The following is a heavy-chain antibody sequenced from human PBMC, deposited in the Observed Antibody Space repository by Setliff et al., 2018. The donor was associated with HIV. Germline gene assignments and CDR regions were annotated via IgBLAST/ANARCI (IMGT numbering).Heavy chain of an antibody. CDR2: IDHSGSS. CDR1: GGSFSGYY. V-gene: IGHV4-34*01. Sequence: PSETLSLTCAVYGGSFSGYYWSWIRQAPGKGREWIGEIDHSGSSNYHPSLKSRVTIDIDTYKNQFTLNLTSVTAADTAVYYCATGLPPMVLPFDIWGQGTMVTVSS. J-gene: IGHJ3*02. CDR3: ATGLPPMVLPFDI. D-gene: IGHD2-8*01.